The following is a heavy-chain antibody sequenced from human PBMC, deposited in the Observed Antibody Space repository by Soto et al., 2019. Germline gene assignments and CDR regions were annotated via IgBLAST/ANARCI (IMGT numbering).Heavy chain of an antibody. CDR2: IYHSGST. Sequence: SETLSVTCAVSGGYIGSSDWWSLVSQPPGKGLEWIGEIYHSGSTNYNPSLKSRVTISVDKSKNQFSLKLSSVTAADTAVYYCARVGRGYCSGGSCYRSYYYGMDFWGQGTTVTVSS. J-gene: IGHJ6*02. CDR1: GGYIGSSDW. V-gene: IGHV4-4*02. D-gene: IGHD2-15*01. CDR3: ARVGRGYCSGGSCYRSYYYGMDF.